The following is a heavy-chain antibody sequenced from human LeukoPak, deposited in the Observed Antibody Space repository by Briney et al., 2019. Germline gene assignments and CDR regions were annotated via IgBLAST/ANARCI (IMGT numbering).Heavy chain of an antibody. V-gene: IGHV3-23*01. Sequence: GGSLRLPCAASGFTFSSYAMSWVRQAPGKGLEWVSAISGSGGSTYYADSVKGRFTISRDNSKNTLYLQMNSLRAEDTAVYYCAKGPTLSGYGMDVWGQGTTVTVSS. CDR3: AKGPTLSGYGMDV. J-gene: IGHJ6*02. CDR1: GFTFSSYA. CDR2: ISGSGGST.